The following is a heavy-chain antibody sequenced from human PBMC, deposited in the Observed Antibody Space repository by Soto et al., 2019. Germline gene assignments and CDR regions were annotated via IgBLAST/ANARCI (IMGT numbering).Heavy chain of an antibody. CDR3: ARHDFELWGGGFDI. J-gene: IGHJ3*02. CDR2: FDYSGST. Sequence: SETLSLTCIVSGGSISSSSYYWGWIRQPPGKGLEWIGSFDYSGSTYYNPSLKSRVTIFVDTSKNQSSLKVTYVTAADTAIYYCARHDFELWGGGFDIWGQGTMVTVSS. V-gene: IGHV4-39*01. CDR1: GGSISSSSYY. D-gene: IGHD2-21*01.